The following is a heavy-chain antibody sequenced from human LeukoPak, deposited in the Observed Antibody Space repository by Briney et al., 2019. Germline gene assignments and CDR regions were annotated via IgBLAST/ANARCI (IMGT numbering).Heavy chain of an antibody. CDR1: GFTFSSYA. V-gene: IGHV3-23*01. J-gene: IGHJ4*02. D-gene: IGHD1-20*01. CDR3: AKGTYNWNDDYYFDY. Sequence: PGGSLRLSCAASGFTFSSYAMSWVRQAPGKGLQWVSTISGSGGSTYYADSVKGRFTISRDNSKNTLYLQMNSLRAEDTAVYYCAKGTYNWNDDYYFDYWAREPWSPSPQ. CDR2: ISGSGGST.